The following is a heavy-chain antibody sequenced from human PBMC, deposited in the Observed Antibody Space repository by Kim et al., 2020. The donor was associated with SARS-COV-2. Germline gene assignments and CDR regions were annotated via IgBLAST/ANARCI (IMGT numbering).Heavy chain of an antibody. Sequence: GGSLRLSCAASGFTVSSNYMSWVRQAPGKGLEWVSVIYSGGSTYYADSVKGRFTISRDNSKNTLYLQMNSLRAENTAVYYCARASDYAELTARENYFDYWGQGTLVTVSS. D-gene: IGHD4-17*01. CDR1: GFTVSSNY. CDR2: IYSGGST. J-gene: IGHJ4*02. CDR3: ARASDYAELTARENYFDY. V-gene: IGHV3-53*01.